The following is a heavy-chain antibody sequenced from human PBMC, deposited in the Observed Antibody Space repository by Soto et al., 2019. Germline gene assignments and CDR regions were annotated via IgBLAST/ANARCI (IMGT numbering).Heavy chain of an antibody. CDR1: GGSISSGGYS. D-gene: IGHD1-1*01. CDR3: ARTLPNRQLFDS. Sequence: PSENLSLTCTVSGGSISSGGYSWTWIRQHPGKGLEWIGYIYYSGSTNYNPSLKSRVTISIDRSKNQFSLRLASVTAADTAVYYCARTLPNRQLFDSWSQGTLVTVSS. CDR2: IYYSGST. J-gene: IGHJ4*02. V-gene: IGHV4-61*08.